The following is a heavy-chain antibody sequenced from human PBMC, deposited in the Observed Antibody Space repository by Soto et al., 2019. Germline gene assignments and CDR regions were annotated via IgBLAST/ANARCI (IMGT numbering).Heavy chain of an antibody. V-gene: IGHV3-23*01. CDR1: GFRFSSKA. J-gene: IGHJ4*02. Sequence: EVQLLESGGGLVQPGGSLRLSCAASGFRFSSKAMSWVRQAPGKGLEWVSIISGSGSSTYYTDSLKGRFTISRDNSKNMMYLEMNYLRAEDTAVYYCAKANGFQFVNFGASGFDYWGQGSLVSVSS. CDR3: AKANGFQFVNFGASGFDY. CDR2: ISGSGSST. D-gene: IGHD6-6*01.